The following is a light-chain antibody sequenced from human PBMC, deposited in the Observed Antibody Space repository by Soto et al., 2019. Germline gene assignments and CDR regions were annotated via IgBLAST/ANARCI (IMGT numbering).Light chain of an antibody. J-gene: IGKJ4*01. V-gene: IGKV3-20*01. Sequence: EIPFTQSPATLFSSPGESATLSCRASQSVSSFLAWYQQKPGQAPRFLIYDASSRATGIPDRFRGGGSGTDFTLTISRLEPEDFAVYYCQQFSSYPLTCGRGTKGDIK. CDR1: QSVSSF. CDR2: DAS. CDR3: QQFSSYPLT.